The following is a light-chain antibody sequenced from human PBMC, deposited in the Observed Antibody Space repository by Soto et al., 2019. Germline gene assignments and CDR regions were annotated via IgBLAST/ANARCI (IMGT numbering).Light chain of an antibody. J-gene: IGKJ3*01. CDR3: QQRSKWPPT. CDR1: QSVSSY. Sequence: EIVLTQSPATLSLSPGERATLSCRASQSVSSYLAWYQQKPGQAPRLLIYDASNRATGIPARFSGSGSGTDFTLTISSRAPEDFAVYYCQQRSKWPPTFGPGTKVDIK. CDR2: DAS. V-gene: IGKV3-11*01.